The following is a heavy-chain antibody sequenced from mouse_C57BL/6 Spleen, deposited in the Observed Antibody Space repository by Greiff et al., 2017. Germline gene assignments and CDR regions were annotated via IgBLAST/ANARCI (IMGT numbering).Heavy chain of an antibody. V-gene: IGHV3-6*01. J-gene: IGHJ3*01. CDR1: GYSITSGYY. D-gene: IGHD2-5*01. CDR2: ISYDGSN. CDR3: ARVGSNYDFAY. Sequence: EVQLQQSGPGLVKPSQSLSLTCSVTGYSITSGYYWNWIRQFPGNKLEWMGYISYDGSNNYNPSLKNRISITRDTSKNQFFLKLNSVTTEDTATYYCARVGSNYDFAYWGQGTLVTVSA.